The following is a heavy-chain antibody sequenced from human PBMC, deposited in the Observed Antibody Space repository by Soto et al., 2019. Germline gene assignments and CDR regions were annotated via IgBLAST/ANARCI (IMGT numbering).Heavy chain of an antibody. CDR3: AKDLRRSQSPEDWFDP. V-gene: IGHV3-30*18. Sequence: QVQLVESGGGVVQPGRSGRLSCAVSGFTFSSYGMHWVRQAPGKGLEWVAVISYDGSNKYYADSVKGRFTISRDNSKNTLYLQMNSLRAEDTAVYYCAKDLRRSQSPEDWFDPWGQGTLVTVSS. CDR2: ISYDGSNK. J-gene: IGHJ5*02. CDR1: GFTFSSYG.